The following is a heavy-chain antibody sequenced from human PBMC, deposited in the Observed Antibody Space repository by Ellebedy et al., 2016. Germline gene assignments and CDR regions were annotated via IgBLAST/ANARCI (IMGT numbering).Heavy chain of an antibody. CDR1: GGSISSYY. D-gene: IGHD6-13*01. CDR2: IYTSGST. V-gene: IGHV4-4*07. Sequence: SETLSLTXTVSGGSISSYYWSWIRQPAGKGLEWIGRIYTSGSTNYNPSLKSRVTMSVDTSKNQFSLKLSSVTAADTAVYYCARGGEVGSIAAAGLFDYWGQGTLVTVSS. CDR3: ARGGEVGSIAAAGLFDY. J-gene: IGHJ4*02.